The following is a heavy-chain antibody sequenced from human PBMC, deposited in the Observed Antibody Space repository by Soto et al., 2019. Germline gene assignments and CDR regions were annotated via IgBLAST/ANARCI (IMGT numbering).Heavy chain of an antibody. V-gene: IGHV1-69*01. CDR1: GGTFSSYA. D-gene: IGHD3-22*01. CDR2: IIPIFGTA. Sequence: QVQLVQSGAEVKKPGSSVKVSCKASGGTFSSYAISWLRQAPGQVLEWMGGIIPIFGTANHAQKFQGRVTIIADESTSTVYIELSSLRSEDTAMYYCARGWGYDSNDYYYAEWGQGTLVIVS. CDR3: ARGWGYDSNDYYYAE. J-gene: IGHJ4*02.